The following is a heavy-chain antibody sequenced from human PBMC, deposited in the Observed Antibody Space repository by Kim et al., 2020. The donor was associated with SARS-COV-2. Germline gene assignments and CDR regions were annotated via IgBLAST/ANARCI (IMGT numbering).Heavy chain of an antibody. J-gene: IGHJ4*02. Sequence: ASVKVSCKASGYTFTTYGISWVRQAPGQGLEWMGWVSAYNGNTNYAQKLQGRVTMTTDTSTTTAYMELRSLGSDDTAVYYCARARGGLAMGRGGYWGQGTLVTVSS. CDR3: ARARGGLAMGRGGY. D-gene: IGHD5-18*01. V-gene: IGHV1-18*01. CDR2: VSAYNGNT. CDR1: GYTFTTYG.